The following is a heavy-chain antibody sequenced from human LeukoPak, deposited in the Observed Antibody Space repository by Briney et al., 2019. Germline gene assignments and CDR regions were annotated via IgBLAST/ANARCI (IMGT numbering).Heavy chain of an antibody. J-gene: IGHJ4*02. CDR3: AREMRAHSSGSHFDY. D-gene: IGHD6-19*01. Sequence: PSETLSLTCTVSGGSISSYYWSWIRQPAGKGLEWIGRIYTSGSTNYNPSLKSRVTMSVDTSKNQSSLKLSSVTAADTAVYYCAREMRAHSSGSHFDYWGQGTLVTVSS. CDR2: IYTSGST. V-gene: IGHV4-4*07. CDR1: GGSISSYY.